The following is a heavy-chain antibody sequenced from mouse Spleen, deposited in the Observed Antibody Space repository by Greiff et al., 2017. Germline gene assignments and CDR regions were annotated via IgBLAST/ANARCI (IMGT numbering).Heavy chain of an antibody. J-gene: IGHJ3*01. Sequence: VQLQQSGAELARPGASVKLSCKASGYTFTSYGISWVKQRTGQGLEWIGEIYPRSGNTYYNEKFKGKATLTADKSSSTAYMELRSLTSEDSAVYFCAREGTGTGFAYWGQGTLVTVSA. V-gene: IGHV1-81*01. CDR3: AREGTGTGFAY. CDR2: IYPRSGNT. CDR1: GYTFTSYG. D-gene: IGHD4-1*01.